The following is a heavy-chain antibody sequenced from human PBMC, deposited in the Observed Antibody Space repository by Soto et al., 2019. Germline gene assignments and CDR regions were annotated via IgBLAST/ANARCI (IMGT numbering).Heavy chain of an antibody. CDR3: ARDKITGLFDY. V-gene: IGHV4-34*01. D-gene: IGHD2-8*02. J-gene: IGHJ4*02. Sequence: QVQLHQWGAGLLKPSETLSLTCAVYGGSFSGYYWTWIRQPPGTGLEWIGEINHSGSTNYNPSLKSRVTISVDTSKNQFSLKLTSVTAAYTAVYYCARDKITGLFDYWGQGTLVTVSS. CDR2: INHSGST. CDR1: GGSFSGYY.